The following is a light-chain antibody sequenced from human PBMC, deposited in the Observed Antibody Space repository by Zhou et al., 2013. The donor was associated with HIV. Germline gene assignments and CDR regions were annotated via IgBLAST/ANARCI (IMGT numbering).Light chain of an antibody. Sequence: TVLTQSPDTLSLSPGERATLSCRAGQSVSSNFLAWYQQKPGQPPRLLIYGASARTTGVPDRFSGSGSGTDFTLTISRLEPEDFAVYYCQQYGSFFGPGTKVDIK. J-gene: IGKJ3*01. CDR3: QQYGSF. CDR1: QSVSSNF. V-gene: IGKV3-20*01. CDR2: GAS.